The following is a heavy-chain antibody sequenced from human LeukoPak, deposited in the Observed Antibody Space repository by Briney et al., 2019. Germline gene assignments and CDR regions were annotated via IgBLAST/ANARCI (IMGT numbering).Heavy chain of an antibody. CDR2: IYYSGST. D-gene: IGHD4-17*01. Sequence: PSETLSLTCTVFGGSISSSSYYWGWIRQPPGKGLEWIGSIYYSGSTYYNPSLKSRVTISVDTSKNQFSLKLSSVTAADTAVYYCARLAGRQLYGWYFDLWGRGTLVTVSS. V-gene: IGHV4-39*01. CDR3: ARLAGRQLYGWYFDL. CDR1: GGSISSSSYY. J-gene: IGHJ2*01.